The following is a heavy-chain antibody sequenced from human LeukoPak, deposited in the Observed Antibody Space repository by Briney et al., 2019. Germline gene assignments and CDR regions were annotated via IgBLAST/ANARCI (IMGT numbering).Heavy chain of an antibody. D-gene: IGHD3-22*01. CDR3: ARRGQNYYDSIYYFDY. V-gene: IGHV5-51*01. CDR1: GYSFTNYW. Sequence: GESLKISCKSSGYSFTNYWIGWVRQMPGKGLEWMGIIYPGDSDTRYSPSFQGQVTISADKSISTAYLQWSSLKASDTAMYYCARRGQNYYDSIYYFDYWGQGTLVTVSS. J-gene: IGHJ4*02. CDR2: IYPGDSDT.